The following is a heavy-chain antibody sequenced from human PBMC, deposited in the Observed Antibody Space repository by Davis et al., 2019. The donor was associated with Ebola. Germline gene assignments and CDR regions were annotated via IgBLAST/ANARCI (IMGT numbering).Heavy chain of an antibody. Sequence: GGSLRLSCAASGFTFSSYSMNWVRQAPGKGLEWVSSISSSSSYIYYADSVKGRFTISRDNAKNSLYLQMNSLRAEDTAVYYCAKEGGTTVIYYYYYGMDVWGQGTTVTVSS. J-gene: IGHJ6*02. CDR1: GFTFSSYS. D-gene: IGHD4-17*01. V-gene: IGHV3-21*01. CDR2: ISSSSSYI. CDR3: AKEGGTTVIYYYYYGMDV.